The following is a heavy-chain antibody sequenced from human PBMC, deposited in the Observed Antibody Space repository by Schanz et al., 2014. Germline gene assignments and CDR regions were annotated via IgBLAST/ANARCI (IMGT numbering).Heavy chain of an antibody. V-gene: IGHV3-48*02. D-gene: IGHD3-10*01. Sequence: EVQLVESGGGLVKPGGSLRLSCVTSGFTFGAYTMNWVRQAPGKGLEWIAYISSGGTTIYYADSVKGRFTISRDNAKSSLYLQMNSLRDEDTAVYYCARGPDYGSGSYSSYWGQGTLVTVSS. CDR3: ARGPDYGSGSYSSY. CDR2: ISSGGTTI. CDR1: GFTFGAYT. J-gene: IGHJ4*02.